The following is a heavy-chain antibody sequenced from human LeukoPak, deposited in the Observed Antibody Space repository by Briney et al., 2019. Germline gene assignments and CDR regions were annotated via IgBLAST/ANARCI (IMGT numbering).Heavy chain of an antibody. CDR2: TSSSDAGT. J-gene: IGHJ6*04. CDR1: GFTLSSYA. D-gene: IGHD3-10*02. Sequence: GGSLRLSCAASGFTLSSYAMSWVRQAPGKGLEWVSATSSSDAGTYYAESVRGRFTISRDNAKNSLYLQMNSLRAEDTAVYYCAELGITMIGGVWGKGTTVTISS. V-gene: IGHV3-23*01. CDR3: AELGITMIGGV.